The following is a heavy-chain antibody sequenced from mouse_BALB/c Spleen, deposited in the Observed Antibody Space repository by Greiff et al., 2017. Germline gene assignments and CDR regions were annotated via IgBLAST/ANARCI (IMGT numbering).Heavy chain of an antibody. D-gene: IGHD2-3*01. Sequence: DVMLVESGGGLVKPGGSLKLSCAASGFTFSSYAMSWVRQSPEKRLEWVAEISSGGSYTYYPDTVTGRFTISRDNAKNTLYLEMSSLRSEDTAMYYCARGMMVTPYAMDYWGQGTSVTVSS. CDR1: GFTFSSYA. CDR2: ISSGGSYT. V-gene: IGHV5-9-4*01. CDR3: ARGMMVTPYAMDY. J-gene: IGHJ4*01.